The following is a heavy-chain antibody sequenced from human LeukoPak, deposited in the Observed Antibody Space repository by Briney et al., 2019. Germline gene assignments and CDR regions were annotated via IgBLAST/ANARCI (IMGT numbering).Heavy chain of an antibody. Sequence: GGSLRLSCAASGFTFSTYYMTWVRQAPGKGLEWVANINQDGSEKYYVDSVKGRFTISRDNAKNSLYLQMNSLRAEDTAVYYCARDLSSGWYGFDYWGQGTLVTVSS. V-gene: IGHV3-7*01. CDR1: GFTFSTYY. CDR2: INQDGSEK. J-gene: IGHJ4*02. D-gene: IGHD6-19*01. CDR3: ARDLSSGWYGFDY.